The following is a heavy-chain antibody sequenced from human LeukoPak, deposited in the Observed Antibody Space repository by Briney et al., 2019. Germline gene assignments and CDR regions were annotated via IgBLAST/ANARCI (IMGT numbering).Heavy chain of an antibody. Sequence: GGSVKVSCKASGYTFTSYAMNWVRQAPGQGLEWMGWINTNTGNPTYAQGFTGRFVFSLDTSVSTAYLQISSLKAEDTAVYYCARVGILTGYYDFDYWGQGTLVTVSS. V-gene: IGHV7-4-1*02. CDR1: GYTFTSYA. CDR2: INTNTGNP. J-gene: IGHJ4*02. D-gene: IGHD3-9*01. CDR3: ARVGILTGYYDFDY.